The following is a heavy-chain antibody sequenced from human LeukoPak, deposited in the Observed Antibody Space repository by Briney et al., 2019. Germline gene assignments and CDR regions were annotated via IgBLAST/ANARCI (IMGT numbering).Heavy chain of an antibody. Sequence: SETLSLTCTVSGGSISSYYWTWIRQPPGKGLEWIGYIYNSGSTNYNPSLKSRVTISVDTSKTQFSLKLSSVTAADTAVYYCARSRLHPIIFDYWGQGTLVTVSS. CDR1: GGSISSYY. CDR2: IYNSGST. J-gene: IGHJ4*02. D-gene: IGHD5-24*01. CDR3: ARSRLHPIIFDY. V-gene: IGHV4-59*12.